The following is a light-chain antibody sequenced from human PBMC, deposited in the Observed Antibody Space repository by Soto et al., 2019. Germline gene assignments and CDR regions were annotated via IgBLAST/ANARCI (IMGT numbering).Light chain of an antibody. CDR3: MQDLHLPFT. CDR1: VRLMHKNGYNY. J-gene: IGKJ5*01. CDR2: LGS. Sequence: SPVAPSVSPGKAGSIFCSPTVRLMHKNGYNYVDWHMQKPGQSAQLLIYLGSNRAAGVPDRFSGSGSGADFTLKISRVEDEDVVVYYYMQDLHLPFTFGEGTRLDIK. V-gene: IGKV2-28*01.